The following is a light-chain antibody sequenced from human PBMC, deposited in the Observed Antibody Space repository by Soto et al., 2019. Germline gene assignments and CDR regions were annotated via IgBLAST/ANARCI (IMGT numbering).Light chain of an antibody. CDR2: AAS. V-gene: IGKV3-20*01. CDR1: QRGSSTY. Sequence: IVLTQSPGTLSLSPGERATLSCRASQRGSSTYFAWYQQKSGQAPKLMIYAASNRATGISVSISGTGSGTEFTLTIGRLAPDDFAIYYCQKYGGSPRFTFSGGTKVDIK. J-gene: IGKJ4*01. CDR3: QKYGGSPRFT.